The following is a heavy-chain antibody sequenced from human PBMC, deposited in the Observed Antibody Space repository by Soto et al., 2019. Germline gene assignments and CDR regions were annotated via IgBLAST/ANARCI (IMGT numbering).Heavy chain of an antibody. Sequence: VKVSCKASGGTFSSYTISWVRQAPGQGLEWMGRIIPILGIANYAQKFQGRVTITADKSTSTAYMELSSLRSEDTAVYYCARWYSSSWYGSWFDPWGQGTLVTVSS. CDR1: GGTFSSYT. CDR3: ARWYSSSWYGSWFDP. D-gene: IGHD6-13*01. V-gene: IGHV1-69*02. J-gene: IGHJ5*02. CDR2: IIPILGIA.